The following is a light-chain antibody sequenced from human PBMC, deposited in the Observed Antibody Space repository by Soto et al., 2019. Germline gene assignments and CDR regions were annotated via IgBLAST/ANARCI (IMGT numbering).Light chain of an antibody. CDR2: DAS. CDR1: QSVSSN. CDR3: QQRTNWPLT. V-gene: IGKV3-11*01. Sequence: EIVLTQSPATMSLSPGERATLSCRASQSVSSNLAWYQQKPGQTPRLLIYDASKRATGIPARFSGSGSGTDFTLTISSLEPEDFAVSYCQQRTNWPLTFGGGTKLEIE. J-gene: IGKJ4*01.